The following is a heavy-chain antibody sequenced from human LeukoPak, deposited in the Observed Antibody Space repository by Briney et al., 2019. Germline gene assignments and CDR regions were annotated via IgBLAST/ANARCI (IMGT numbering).Heavy chain of an antibody. J-gene: IGHJ4*02. CDR1: GYTLTELS. V-gene: IGHV1-24*01. Sequence: ASVKVSCKVSGYTLTELSMHWVRQAPGKGLEWMGGFDPEDGETIYAQKFQGRVTMTEDTSTDTPYMELSSLRPEDTAVYYCATIIVVADGFDYWGQGTLVTVSS. CDR2: FDPEDGET. CDR3: ATIIVVADGFDY. D-gene: IGHD6-19*01.